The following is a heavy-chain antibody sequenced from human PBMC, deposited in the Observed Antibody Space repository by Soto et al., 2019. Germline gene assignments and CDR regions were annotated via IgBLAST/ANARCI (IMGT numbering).Heavy chain of an antibody. Sequence: SETLSLTCTVSGASISRYYWSWIRQSPGKGLEWIGYLYNTGSTIYNPSLKSRVTISVDTSKNQFSLKLSSVTAADPAVYYCARRWGTYFDFWGQGTMVTVSS. D-gene: IGHD7-27*01. V-gene: IGHV4-59*01. CDR1: GASISRYY. CDR3: ARRWGTYFDF. J-gene: IGHJ4*02. CDR2: LYNTGST.